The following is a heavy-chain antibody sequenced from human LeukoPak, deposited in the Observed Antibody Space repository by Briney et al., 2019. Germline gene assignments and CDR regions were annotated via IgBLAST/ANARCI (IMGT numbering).Heavy chain of an antibody. CDR2: ISWNSGSI. CDR3: AKDMGMKEGITGDFDY. J-gene: IGHJ4*02. Sequence: GGSLRLSCAASGFTFDDYAMHWVRQAPGKGLEWVSGISWNSGSIGYADSVKGRFTISRDNAKNSLYLQMNSLRAEDTALYYCAKDMGMKEGITGDFDYWGQGTLVTVSS. CDR1: GFTFDDYA. D-gene: IGHD3-16*01. V-gene: IGHV3-9*01.